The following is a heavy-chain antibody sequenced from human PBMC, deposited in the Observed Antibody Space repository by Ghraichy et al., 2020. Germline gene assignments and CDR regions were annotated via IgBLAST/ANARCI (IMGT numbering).Heavy chain of an antibody. J-gene: IGHJ4*02. CDR3: ARSLGYCSGGSCYSIDY. Sequence: GGSLRLSCAASGFTFSSYSMNWVRQAPGKGLEWVSYISSSSTIYYADSVKGRFTISRDNAKNSLYLQMNSLRDEDTAVYYCARSLGYCSGGSCYSIDYWGQGTLVTVSS. V-gene: IGHV3-48*02. CDR2: ISSSSTI. CDR1: GFTFSSYS. D-gene: IGHD2-15*01.